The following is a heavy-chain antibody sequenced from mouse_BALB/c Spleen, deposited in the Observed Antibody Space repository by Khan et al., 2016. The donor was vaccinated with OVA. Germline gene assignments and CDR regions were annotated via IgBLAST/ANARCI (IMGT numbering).Heavy chain of an antibody. CDR3: ARFPLYNGYLYY. Sequence: EVELVESGGGLVQPGGSRKLSCAASGFTFSSFGMHWVRQAPEKGLEWVAYISSGSSTIYYADTVKGRFTISRDNPKHTLFLQMTSLRSEDTAMYYCARFPLYNGYLYYWGQGTTLTVSS. CDR2: ISSGSSTI. CDR1: GFTFSSFG. V-gene: IGHV5-17*02. D-gene: IGHD6-1*01. J-gene: IGHJ2*01.